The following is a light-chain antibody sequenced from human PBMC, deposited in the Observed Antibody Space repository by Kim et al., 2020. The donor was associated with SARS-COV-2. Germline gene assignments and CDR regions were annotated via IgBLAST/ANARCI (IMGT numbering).Light chain of an antibody. Sequence: VALVRTVRITCQVDSLRSYYATWYQQKPGQAPILGIYGKNNRPSAIPDRFSGSSSGNTASLTITVTQAGDEADYYCNSRDSNDNVVFGGGTQLTVL. CDR2: GKN. CDR3: NSRDSNDNVV. CDR1: SLRSYY. V-gene: IGLV3-19*01. J-gene: IGLJ2*01.